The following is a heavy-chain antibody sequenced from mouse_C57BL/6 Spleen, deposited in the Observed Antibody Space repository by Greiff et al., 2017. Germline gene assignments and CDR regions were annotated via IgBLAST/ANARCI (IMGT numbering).Heavy chain of an antibody. Sequence: VQLQQSGPELVKPGASVKISCKASGYSFTGYYMNWVKQSPEKSLEWIGEINPSTGGTTYNQKFKAKATLTVDKSSSTAYMQLKSLTSEDSAVYYCARWNYDYGYAMDYWGQGTSVTVSS. V-gene: IGHV1-42*01. CDR3: ARWNYDYGYAMDY. D-gene: IGHD2-4*01. J-gene: IGHJ4*01. CDR2: INPSTGGT. CDR1: GYSFTGYY.